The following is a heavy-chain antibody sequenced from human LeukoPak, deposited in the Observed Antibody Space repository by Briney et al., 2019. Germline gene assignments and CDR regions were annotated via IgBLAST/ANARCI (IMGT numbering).Heavy chain of an antibody. CDR1: GGSISNYY. D-gene: IGHD6-19*01. Sequence: SETLSLTCTVSGGSISNYYWTWIRQPAGKGLEWIGRIYSSGGTNYNPSLKTRVTMSVDTSENQFSLKLSSVTAADTAMYYCARAAEYSSGWYLFDYWGQGILDTVSA. CDR3: ARAAEYSSGWYLFDY. CDR2: IYSSGGT. J-gene: IGHJ4*02. V-gene: IGHV4-4*07.